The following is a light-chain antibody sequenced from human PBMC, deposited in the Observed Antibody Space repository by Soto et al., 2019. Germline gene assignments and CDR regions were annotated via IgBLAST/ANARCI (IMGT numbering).Light chain of an antibody. Sequence: EIVLTQSPGTLSLSPGERATLSCSASQSVSSGSLAWYQQKPGQAPRLLIYGASGRATGIPDRLSGSGSGTDFTLTITRLEPEDFAVYYCQHFGSSSITFGQGTRLEIK. CDR1: QSVSSGS. V-gene: IGKV3-20*01. J-gene: IGKJ5*01. CDR2: GAS. CDR3: QHFGSSSIT.